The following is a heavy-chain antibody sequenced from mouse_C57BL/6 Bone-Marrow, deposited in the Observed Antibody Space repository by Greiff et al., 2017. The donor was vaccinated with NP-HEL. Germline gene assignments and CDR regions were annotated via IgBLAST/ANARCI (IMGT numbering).Heavy chain of an antibody. CDR1: GYTFTDYY. V-gene: IGHV1-26*01. CDR3: SRWVNYGSLRLAWFAY. J-gene: IGHJ3*01. Sequence: EVQLQQSGPELVKPGASVKISCKASGYTFTDYYMNWVKQSPGKSLEWIGDINPNNGGTSYNQKFKGKATLTVDKSSSTAYMELRSLTSEDSAVYYCSRWVNYGSLRLAWFAYWGQGTLVTVSA. CDR2: INPNNGGT. D-gene: IGHD1-1*01.